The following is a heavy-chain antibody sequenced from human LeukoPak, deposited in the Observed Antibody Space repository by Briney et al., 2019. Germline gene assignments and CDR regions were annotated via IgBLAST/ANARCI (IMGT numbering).Heavy chain of an antibody. V-gene: IGHV4-30-2*01. D-gene: IGHD4-17*01. CDR1: GGSISSGGYY. CDR3: ARDVGTVTTCFDY. Sequence: SETLSLTCTVSGGSISSGGYYWSWIRQPPGKGLEWIGYIYHSGSTYYNPSLKSRVTISVDRSKNRFSLKLSSVTAADTAVYYCARDVGTVTTCFDYWGQGTLVTVSS. J-gene: IGHJ4*02. CDR2: IYHSGST.